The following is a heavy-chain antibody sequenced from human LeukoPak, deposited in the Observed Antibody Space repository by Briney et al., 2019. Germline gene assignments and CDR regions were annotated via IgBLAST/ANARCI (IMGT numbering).Heavy chain of an antibody. V-gene: IGHV4-39*01. J-gene: IGHJ3*02. CDR1: GGSISSSSYY. CDR2: IYYSGIT. CDR3: ARQRLGGAFDI. D-gene: IGHD3-16*01. Sequence: KPSETLSLXCTVSGGSISSSSYYWVWSRQPPGKGLEWIGSIYYSGITYYNPSLKSRVTISVDTSKNQFSLKLSSVTAADTAVYYCARQRLGGAFDIWGQGTMVTVSS.